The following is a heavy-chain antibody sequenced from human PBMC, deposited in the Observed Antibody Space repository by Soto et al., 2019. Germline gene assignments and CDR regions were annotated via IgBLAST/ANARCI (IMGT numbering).Heavy chain of an antibody. CDR3: ARGKGMEENYYYYGMEV. CDR2: INGGNGHT. V-gene: IGHV1-3*01. Sequence: ASVKVSCKASGYTFSTYALHWVRQAPGQGLEWMGWINGGNGHTRYSQKFKDRVTISRDTPASTAYMELSGLRSEDTAVYYCARGKGMEENYYYYGMEVWGKGTKVTVSS. CDR1: GYTFSTYA. D-gene: IGHD1-1*01. J-gene: IGHJ6*04.